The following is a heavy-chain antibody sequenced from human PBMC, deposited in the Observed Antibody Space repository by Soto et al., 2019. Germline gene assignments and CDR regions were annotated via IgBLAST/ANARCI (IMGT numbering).Heavy chain of an antibody. J-gene: IGHJ6*02. D-gene: IGHD6-13*01. CDR3: ARISSWYDYYYGMDV. CDR2: IYYSGST. CDR1: GGSISSGGYY. Sequence: SETLSLTCTVSGGSISSGGYYWSWIRQHPGKGLEWIGYIYYSGSTYYNPSLKSRVTISVDTSKNQFSLKLSSVTAADTAVYYCARISSWYDYYYGMDVWGQGTTVTVPS. V-gene: IGHV4-31*03.